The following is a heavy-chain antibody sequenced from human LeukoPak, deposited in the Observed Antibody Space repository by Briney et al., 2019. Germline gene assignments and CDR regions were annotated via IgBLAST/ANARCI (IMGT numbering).Heavy chain of an antibody. V-gene: IGHV3-15*01. J-gene: IGHJ4*02. CDR2: IKSKSDGGTT. CDR3: ATEYYGAYNF. D-gene: IGHD4-17*01. Sequence: GGSLRLSCSASGFTFNSAWMSWVRQAPGKGLEWVGRIKSKSDGGTTDYAAPVKGRFTISRDDSKNTLYLQMNSLKTEDTAVYFCATEYYGAYNFWGQGTLVTVSS. CDR1: GFTFNSAW.